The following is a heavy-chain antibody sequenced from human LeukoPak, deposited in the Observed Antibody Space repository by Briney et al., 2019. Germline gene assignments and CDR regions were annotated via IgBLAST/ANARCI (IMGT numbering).Heavy chain of an antibody. D-gene: IGHD2/OR15-2a*01. J-gene: IGHJ6*02. V-gene: IGHV3-33*06. CDR1: GFTFDIYG. Sequence: GGSLRLSCAASGFTFDIYGMHWVRQAPGKGLEWVAVIWYDGSNKYYADSVKGRFAISRENSKSTLHLQMNSLRAEDTALYYCGKDLHFYVAMDVWGQGTTVTVSS. CDR2: IWYDGSNK. CDR3: GKDLHFYVAMDV.